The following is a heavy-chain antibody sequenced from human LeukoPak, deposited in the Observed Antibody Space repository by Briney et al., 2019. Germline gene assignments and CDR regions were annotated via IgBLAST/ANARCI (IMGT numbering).Heavy chain of an antibody. D-gene: IGHD3-10*01. J-gene: IGHJ4*02. CDR3: ARDSGLYYYGSGSYLGY. CDR1: GGSISSYY. CDR2: IYYSGST. Sequence: PSETLSLTCTVSGGSISSYYWSWIRQPPGKGLEWIGYIYYSGSTNYNPSLKSRVTISVDTSKNQFSLELSSVTAADTAVYYCARDSGLYYYGSGSYLGYWGQGTLVTVSS. V-gene: IGHV4-59*01.